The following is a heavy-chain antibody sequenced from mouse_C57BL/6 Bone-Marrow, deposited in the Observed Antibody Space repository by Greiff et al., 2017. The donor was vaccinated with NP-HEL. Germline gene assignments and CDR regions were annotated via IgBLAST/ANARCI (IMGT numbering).Heavy chain of an antibody. D-gene: IGHD1-1*01. CDR3: ARWDYYGSSHYFDY. CDR2: INPYNGGT. CDR1: GYTFTDYY. V-gene: IGHV1-19*01. Sequence: VQLKESGPVLVKPGASVKMSCKASGYTFTDYYMNWVKQSHGKSLEWIGVINPYNGGTSYNQKFKGKATLTVDKSSSTAYMELNSLTSEDSAVYYCARWDYYGSSHYFDYWGQGTTLTVSS. J-gene: IGHJ2*01.